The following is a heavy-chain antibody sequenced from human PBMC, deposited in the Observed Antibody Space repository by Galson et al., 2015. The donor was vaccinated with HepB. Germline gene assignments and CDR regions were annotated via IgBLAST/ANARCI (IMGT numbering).Heavy chain of an antibody. CDR3: ARESGSGSYSDSKNYYSGMDV. V-gene: IGHV3-21*01. Sequence: SLRLSCAASGFTFNSYSMNWVRRAPGKGLEWVSSISSSSSYIYYADSVKGRFTISRDNAKNSLYLQMNGLRAEATAVYYCARESGSGSYSDSKNYYSGMDVWGQGTTVTVSS. D-gene: IGHD3-10*01. CDR2: ISSSSSYI. J-gene: IGHJ6*02. CDR1: GFTFNSYS.